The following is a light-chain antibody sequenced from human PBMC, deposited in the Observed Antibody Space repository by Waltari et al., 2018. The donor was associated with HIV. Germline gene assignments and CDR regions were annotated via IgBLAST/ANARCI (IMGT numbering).Light chain of an antibody. Sequence: DTQLTQSPSFLSASVGDRVTITCRASQGLSSFLAWYQQKPGKAPKLLIYSTSTLQSGVPSRCSGGGSGTEFSLTISSLQPEDLGTYFCQQLTTFGQGTQLEI. CDR3: QQLTT. V-gene: IGKV1-9*01. CDR1: QGLSSF. CDR2: STS. J-gene: IGKJ2*01.